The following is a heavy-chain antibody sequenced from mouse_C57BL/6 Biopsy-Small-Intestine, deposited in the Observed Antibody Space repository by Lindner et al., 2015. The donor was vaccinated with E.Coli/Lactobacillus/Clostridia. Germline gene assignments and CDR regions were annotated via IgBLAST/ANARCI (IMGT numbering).Heavy chain of an antibody. J-gene: IGHJ2*01. CDR2: IDPEDGET. CDR3: GRSGNYGYFDY. CDR1: GFNIKDFY. D-gene: IGHD2-1*01. V-gene: IGHV14-2*01. Sequence: VQLQESGAELVKPGASVKLSCPASGFNIKDFYIYWVKQRTEQGLEWIGRIDPEDGETIYAPKFRGTATITADTLSNTAYLQLSSLTSEDTAVYYCGRSGNYGYFDYWGQGTTLTVSS.